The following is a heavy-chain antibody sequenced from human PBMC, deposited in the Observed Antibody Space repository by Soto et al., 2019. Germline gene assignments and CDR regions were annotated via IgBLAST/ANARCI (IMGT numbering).Heavy chain of an antibody. CDR2: ISGSGGRT. J-gene: IGHJ6*02. V-gene: IGHV3-23*01. CDR1: GFTFSSYA. D-gene: IGHD4-4*01. Sequence: PGGSLRLCCAASGFTFSSYAMSWVRQAPGKGLERVSAISGSGGRTYYANSVKSRFTISRDNSKNTLYLQMNSQRAEDTAVYYCVKDIRVTIEDYYYPYGMDVWGQGPTVTVSS. CDR3: VKDIRVTIEDYYYPYGMDV.